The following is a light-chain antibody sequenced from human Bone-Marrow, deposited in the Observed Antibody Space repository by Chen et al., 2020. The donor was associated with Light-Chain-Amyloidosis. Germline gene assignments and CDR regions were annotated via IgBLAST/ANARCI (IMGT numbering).Light chain of an antibody. CDR3: SSYTITNTLV. Sequence: QSALTQPASVSGSPGQSITLSCTGTSSDVGGANHVSWYQQHPDKAPKLMIYEVTNRPSWVPDRLSGSKSDNTASLTISGLQTEDEADYFCSSYTITNTLVFGSGTRVTVL. CDR2: EVT. CDR1: SSDVGGANH. J-gene: IGLJ1*01. V-gene: IGLV2-14*01.